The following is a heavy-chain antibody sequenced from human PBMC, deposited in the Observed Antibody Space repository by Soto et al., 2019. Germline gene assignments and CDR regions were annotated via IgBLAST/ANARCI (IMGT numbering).Heavy chain of an antibody. V-gene: IGHV3-33*01. Sequence: QVQLVESGGGVVQPGESLKLSCAASGFTFGTYAMDWVRQAPGKGLEWVAVIWFDGTTKYYIDSVKGRFTVSRDNYKNTLFLQMNSLRAEDTAVYYCARGPIRGSPGGRGVGGGWGQGTTVTVSS. D-gene: IGHD3-16*01. J-gene: IGHJ6*02. CDR1: GFTFGTYA. CDR3: ARGPIRGSPGGRGVGGG. CDR2: IWFDGTTK.